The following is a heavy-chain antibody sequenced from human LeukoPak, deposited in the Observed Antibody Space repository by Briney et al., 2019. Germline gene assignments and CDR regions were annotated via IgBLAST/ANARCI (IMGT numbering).Heavy chain of an antibody. CDR2: ISNDGAYI. D-gene: IGHD2-2*01. CDR3: ARERASCYFDY. Sequence: PGRSLRLSCAASEITFRIYTMHWFRQAPGRGLEWAAVISNDGAYINYADSVRGRFTISRDNSRNTLYLQMNSLTAEDTAVYYCARERASCYFDYWGQGALVTVSS. V-gene: IGHV3-30*04. CDR1: EITFRIYT. J-gene: IGHJ4*02.